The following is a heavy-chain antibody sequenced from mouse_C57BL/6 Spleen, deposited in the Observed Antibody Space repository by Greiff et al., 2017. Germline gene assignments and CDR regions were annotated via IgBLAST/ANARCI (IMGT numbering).Heavy chain of an antibody. Sequence: QVQLQQSGAELARPGASVKLSCKASGYTFTSYGISWVKQRTGQGLEWIGEIYPRSGNTYYNEKFKGKATLTADKSSSTAYMELRSLTSEDTAVYFCARQLANWEVGDWGQGTTLTVSS. V-gene: IGHV1-81*01. CDR3: ARQLANWEVGD. J-gene: IGHJ2*01. D-gene: IGHD4-1*01. CDR1: GYTFTSYG. CDR2: IYPRSGNT.